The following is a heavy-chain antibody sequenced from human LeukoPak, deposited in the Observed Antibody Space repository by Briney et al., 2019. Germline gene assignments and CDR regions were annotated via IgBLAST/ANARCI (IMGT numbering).Heavy chain of an antibody. Sequence: GGSRRLSCAASGFTLGSYGIHCVRQAPGKGLEWVAAISYDGSNKYYADSVRGRFTISRDNSRNTLYLQMNSLRAEDKAVYYCAKDWKYQLQNLYYYYGMDVWGQGTTVTVSS. CDR3: AKDWKYQLQNLYYYYGMDV. J-gene: IGHJ6*02. V-gene: IGHV3-30*18. CDR2: ISYDGSNK. D-gene: IGHD2-2*01. CDR1: GFTLGSYG.